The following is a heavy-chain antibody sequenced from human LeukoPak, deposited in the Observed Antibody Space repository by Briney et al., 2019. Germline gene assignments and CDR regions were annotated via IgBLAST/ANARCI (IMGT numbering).Heavy chain of an antibody. Sequence: ASVKVSCKASGYTFTHYAMHWVRQAPGQSLEWMGWINTGNGNTKYSQKFQGRVTLTRDTSANTAYMEVTSLRSEDTAVYYCATRSASSYGGVLDFWGQGSLVIVSS. CDR3: ATRSASSYGGVLDF. V-gene: IGHV1-3*04. D-gene: IGHD3-16*01. J-gene: IGHJ4*02. CDR1: GYTFTHYA. CDR2: INTGNGNT.